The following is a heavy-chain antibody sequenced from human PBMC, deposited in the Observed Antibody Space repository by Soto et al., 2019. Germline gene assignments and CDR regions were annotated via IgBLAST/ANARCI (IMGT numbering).Heavy chain of an antibody. J-gene: IGHJ3*02. V-gene: IGHV1-69*01. D-gene: IGHD3-10*01. CDR2: IIPIFGTA. CDR3: ARGKVRGVIITCGSDISAFDI. CDR1: GGTFSSYA. Sequence: QVQLVQSGAEVKKPGSSVKVSCKASGGTFSSYAISWVRQAPGQGLEWMGGIIPIFGTANYAQKFQGRVTSTADESTSTAYMELSSLRSEDTAVYYCARGKVRGVIITCGSDISAFDIWGQGTMVTVSS.